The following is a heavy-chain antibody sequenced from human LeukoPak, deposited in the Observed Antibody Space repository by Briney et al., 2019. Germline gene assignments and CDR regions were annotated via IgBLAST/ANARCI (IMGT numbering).Heavy chain of an antibody. CDR3: ARGTVFGVATNWFDP. V-gene: IGHV4-59*01. CDR2: MYYSGST. D-gene: IGHD3-3*01. CDR1: GGSISGYY. J-gene: IGHJ5*02. Sequence: SETLSLTCSVSGGSISGYYWSWLRQPPGKGLEWLGDMYYSGSTNYNPSLKSRVIISVDTSKNQFSLKLSSVTTADTAVYYCARGTVFGVATNWFDPWAREPWSPSPQ.